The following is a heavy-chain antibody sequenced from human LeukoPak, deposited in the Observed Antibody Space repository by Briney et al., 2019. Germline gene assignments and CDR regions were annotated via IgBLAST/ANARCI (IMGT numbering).Heavy chain of an antibody. D-gene: IGHD2-2*01. CDR1: GFTFSDYN. J-gene: IGHJ4*02. CDR3: ARDSTSTVFDL. Sequence: PGGSLRLSCAASGFTFSDYNMNWVRQAPGKGLEWVAQISQDGTESYSVDSVRGRFTISRDNAKNSVYLQMNSLRPEDTAVYYCARDSTSTVFDLWGQGTLVTVSS. CDR2: ISQDGTES. V-gene: IGHV3-7*04.